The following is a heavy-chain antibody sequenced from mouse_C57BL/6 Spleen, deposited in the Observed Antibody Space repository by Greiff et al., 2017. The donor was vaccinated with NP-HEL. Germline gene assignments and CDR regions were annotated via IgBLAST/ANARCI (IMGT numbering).Heavy chain of an antibody. CDR3: ARGGYYYGSSWYFDV. V-gene: IGHV1-52*01. CDR2: IDPSDSET. Sequence: VQLQQSGAELVRPGSSVKLSCKASGYTFTSYWMHWVKQRPIQGLEWIGNIDPSDSETNYNQKFKDKATLTVDKSSSTAYMQLSSLTSEDSAVYYCARGGYYYGSSWYFDVWGTGTTVTVAS. D-gene: IGHD1-1*01. CDR1: GYTFTSYW. J-gene: IGHJ1*03.